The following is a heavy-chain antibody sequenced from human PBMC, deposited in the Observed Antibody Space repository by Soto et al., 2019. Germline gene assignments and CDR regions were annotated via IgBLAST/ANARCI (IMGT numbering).Heavy chain of an antibody. Sequence: TLSLTCIVSGGSISSYYWTWIRQSPGKGLEWIGYIHHSGTTNYNPALKSRVTISVDTSKNQLSLKLRSVTAADTAVYYCARVIAARRRGAFDIWGQGTMVTVSS. CDR1: GGSISSYY. D-gene: IGHD6-6*01. J-gene: IGHJ3*02. CDR2: IHHSGTT. V-gene: IGHV4-59*01. CDR3: ARVIAARRRGAFDI.